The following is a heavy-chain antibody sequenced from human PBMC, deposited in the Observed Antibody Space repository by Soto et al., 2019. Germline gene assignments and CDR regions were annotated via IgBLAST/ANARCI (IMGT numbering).Heavy chain of an antibody. Sequence: QVQLVESGGGLVKPGGSLRLSCAASGFTFSDYYMSWIRQAPGKGLEWVSYISSSGSTIYYADSVKGRFTISRDNAKNSLYLQMNSLRAEDMAVYYCARDRDTAMAKPTWPSWFDPWGQGTLVTVSS. CDR1: GFTFSDYY. CDR2: ISSSGSTI. CDR3: ARDRDTAMAKPTWPSWFDP. D-gene: IGHD5-18*01. J-gene: IGHJ5*02. V-gene: IGHV3-11*01.